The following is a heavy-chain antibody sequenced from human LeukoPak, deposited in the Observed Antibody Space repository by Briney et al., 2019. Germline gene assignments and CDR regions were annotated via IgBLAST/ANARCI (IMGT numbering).Heavy chain of an antibody. Sequence: GGSLRLACAASGFTFSSYAMSWVRQAPGKGLEWVSAISGSGGSTYYADSVKGRFTISRDNSKNTLYLQMNSLRAEDTAVYYCAKEAGSSGWYRGPDAFDIWGQGTMVTVSS. CDR2: ISGSGGST. CDR1: GFTFSSYA. V-gene: IGHV3-23*01. CDR3: AKEAGSSGWYRGPDAFDI. D-gene: IGHD6-19*01. J-gene: IGHJ3*02.